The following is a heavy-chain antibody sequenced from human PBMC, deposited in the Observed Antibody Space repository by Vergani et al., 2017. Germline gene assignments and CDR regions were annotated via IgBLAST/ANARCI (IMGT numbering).Heavy chain of an antibody. CDR2: IIPIFGTA. D-gene: IGHD3-22*01. CDR3: AGVPVEYDSSGYYYPVAAFDI. V-gene: IGHV1-69*12. J-gene: IGHJ3*02. CDR1: GGTFSSYA. Sequence: QVQLVQSGAEVKKPGSSVKVSCKASGGTFSSYAISWVRQAPGQGLEWMGGIIPIFGTANYAQKFQGRVTITADESTSTAYMELSSLRSEDTAVYYCAGVPVEYDSSGYYYPVAAFDIWGQGTMVTVSS.